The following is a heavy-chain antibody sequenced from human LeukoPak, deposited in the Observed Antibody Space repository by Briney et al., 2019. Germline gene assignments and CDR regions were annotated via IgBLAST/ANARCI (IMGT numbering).Heavy chain of an antibody. J-gene: IGHJ4*02. CDR3: ARDWAYYDILTFLDY. V-gene: IGHV3-30*03. CDR2: ISFDGSNK. D-gene: IGHD3-9*01. CDR1: GFSFSRFG. Sequence: PGGSLRLSCEASGFSFSRFGMHWVRQAPGKGLEWVAFISFDGSNKYYGDSVKGRFTISRDNFKNTLSLQMNSLRAEDTAVYYCARDWAYYDILTFLDYWGQGTLVTVSS.